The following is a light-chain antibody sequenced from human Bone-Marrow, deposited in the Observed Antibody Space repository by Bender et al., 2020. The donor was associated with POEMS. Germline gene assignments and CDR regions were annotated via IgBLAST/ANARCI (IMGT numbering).Light chain of an antibody. CDR1: SSNIGGNA. CDR2: GND. Sequence: QSVLTQPPSASGTPGQRVTISCSGSSSNIGGNAVNWWQQLPGTAPKLLIYGNDQRPSGVPDRFSGSKSGTSASLAISGLQSEDESDYFCSAWDGILIGWVFGGGTELPAL. CDR3: SAWDGILIGWV. V-gene: IGLV1-44*01. J-gene: IGLJ3*02.